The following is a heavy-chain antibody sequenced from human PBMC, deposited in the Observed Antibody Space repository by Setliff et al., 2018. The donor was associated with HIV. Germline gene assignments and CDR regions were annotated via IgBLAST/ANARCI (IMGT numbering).Heavy chain of an antibody. CDR1: GGSISSGTYY. V-gene: IGHV4-61*09. CDR3: ARGGIGDYYYYYMDV. CDR2: VYTSGST. Sequence: PSETLSLTCTVSGGSISSGTYYWSWIRQPAGKGLEWIGHVYTSGSTNYNPSLKSRVTISVDTSKNQFSLKLSSVTAADTAVYYCARGGIGDYYYYYMDVWGKGTTVTVSS. J-gene: IGHJ6*03. D-gene: IGHD3-10*01.